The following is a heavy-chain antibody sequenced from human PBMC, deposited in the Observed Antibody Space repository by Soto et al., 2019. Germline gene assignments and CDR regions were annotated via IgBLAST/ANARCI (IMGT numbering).Heavy chain of an antibody. CDR2: IHHSGRT. CDR3: ARGVDSWSGYLF. J-gene: IGHJ4*02. Sequence: ETLSLTCALYGGSFDGYYWSWIRQSPGKGLEWIGEIHHSGRTKYNPSLKSRVSLSVDTSTKQFSLKLTSVTAADGGVYYCARGVDSWSGYLFWGQGTPVTVSS. V-gene: IGHV4-34*01. CDR1: GGSFDGYY. D-gene: IGHD3-3*01.